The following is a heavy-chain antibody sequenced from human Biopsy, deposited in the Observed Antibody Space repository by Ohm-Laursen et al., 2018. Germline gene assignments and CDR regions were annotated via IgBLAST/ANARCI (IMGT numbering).Heavy chain of an antibody. J-gene: IGHJ6*02. V-gene: IGHV2-70*16. D-gene: IGHD2-2*02. Sequence: TQTLTLTCTLSGFSLNTRGMSVTWIRQPPGKALEWLARIDWGGAKFYRESLKTRLTISKGTSENHVVLTLSDVAPVDTATYYCARIPILVVPAAIVYRHRRHLQGLDVWGQGTTVIVSS. CDR1: GFSLNTRGMS. CDR3: ARIPILVVPAAIVYRHRRHLQGLDV. CDR2: IDWGGAK.